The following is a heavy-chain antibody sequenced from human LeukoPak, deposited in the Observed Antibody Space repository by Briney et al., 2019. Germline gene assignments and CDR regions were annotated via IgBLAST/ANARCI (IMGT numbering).Heavy chain of an antibody. CDR3: AREFRAYDYVWGSYRSTLSDH. J-gene: IGHJ4*02. V-gene: IGHV1-24*01. CDR1: GYTLTELS. Sequence: ASVKVSCKVSGYTLTELSMHWVRQAPGKGLEWMGGFDPEDGETIYAQKFQGRVTMTEDTSTDTAYMELSSLRSEDTAVYYCAREFRAYDYVWGSYRSTLSDHWGQGTLVTVSS. D-gene: IGHD3-16*02. CDR2: FDPEDGET.